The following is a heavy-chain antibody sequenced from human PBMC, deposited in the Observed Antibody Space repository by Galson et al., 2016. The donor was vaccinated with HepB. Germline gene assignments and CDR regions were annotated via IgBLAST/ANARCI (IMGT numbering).Heavy chain of an antibody. J-gene: IGHJ4*02. CDR1: GFNFSIFA. V-gene: IGHV3-33*01. D-gene: IGHD1-1*01. Sequence: SLRLSCAASGFNFSIFAMHWVRQAPGKGLEWVAVIWYDGYYKYYGDSVKGRFTIPRDNSENTLYLQMDSLTTEDTAVYYCARTAKLSSSGHYLDYWGQGTLVTVSS. CDR2: IWYDGYYK. CDR3: ARTAKLSSSGHYLDY.